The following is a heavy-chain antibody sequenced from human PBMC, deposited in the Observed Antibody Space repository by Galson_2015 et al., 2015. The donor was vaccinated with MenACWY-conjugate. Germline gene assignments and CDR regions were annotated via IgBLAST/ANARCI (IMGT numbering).Heavy chain of an antibody. CDR2: MYPGDSDS. CDR1: YW. CDR3: ARRSARSHFDH. J-gene: IGHJ4*02. D-gene: IGHD6-6*01. Sequence: YWIVWVRQLPGKGLELLGTMYPGDSDSRYSPPFQGQVTMSADQSINTAYLQWASLKSSDSAIYYCARRSARSHFDHWGQGTLVTVSS. V-gene: IGHV5-51*01.